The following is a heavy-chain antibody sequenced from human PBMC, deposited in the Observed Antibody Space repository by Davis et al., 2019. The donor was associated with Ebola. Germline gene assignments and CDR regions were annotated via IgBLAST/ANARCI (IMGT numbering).Heavy chain of an antibody. J-gene: IGHJ4*02. Sequence: GESLKISCAASGFTFSSYSMNWVRQAPGKGLEWVSYISSSSSTMYYADSVKGRFTISRDNAKNSLYLHMNSLRDEDTAVYYCANTRGWLVGDYWGQGTLVTVSS. CDR1: GFTFSSYS. CDR3: ANTRGWLVGDY. D-gene: IGHD6-19*01. CDR2: ISSSSSTM. V-gene: IGHV3-48*02.